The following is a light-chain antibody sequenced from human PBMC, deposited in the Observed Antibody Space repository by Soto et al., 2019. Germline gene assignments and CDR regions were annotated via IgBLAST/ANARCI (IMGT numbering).Light chain of an antibody. V-gene: IGLV1-51*01. J-gene: IGLJ2*01. CDR1: SSNIGNNY. Sequence: QSVLTQPPSVSAAPGQKVTISCSGSSSNIGNNYVSWYQQLPGTAPKLLIYDNNKRPSGIPDRFFGSKSGTSGTLDITGLQTGDEADYYCATWDYRLTGEVFGGGTKLTVL. CDR2: DNN. CDR3: ATWDYRLTGEV.